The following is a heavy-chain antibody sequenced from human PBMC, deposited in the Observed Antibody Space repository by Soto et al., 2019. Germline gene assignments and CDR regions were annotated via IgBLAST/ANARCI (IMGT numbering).Heavy chain of an antibody. CDR3: ARGRAYRT. CDR2: INHSGST. Sequence: SETLSLTCAVYGGSFSGYYWSWIRQPPGKGLEWIGEINHSGSTNYNPSLKSRVTISVDTSKNQFSLKLSSVTAADTAVYYCARGRAYRTWGQGTLVTVSS. V-gene: IGHV4-34*01. CDR1: GGSFSGYY. J-gene: IGHJ5*02. D-gene: IGHD1-26*01.